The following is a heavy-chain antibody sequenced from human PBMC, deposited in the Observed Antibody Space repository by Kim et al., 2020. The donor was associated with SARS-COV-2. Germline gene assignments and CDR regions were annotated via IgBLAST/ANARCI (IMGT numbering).Heavy chain of an antibody. Sequence: GGSLRLSCAASGFTFSSYSMNWVRQAPGKGLEWVSYISSSSSTIYYADSVKGRFTISRDNAKNSLYLQMNSLRAEDTAVYYCARDDRNYYGSGSEEIFDYWGQGTLVTVSS. J-gene: IGHJ4*02. CDR3: ARDDRNYYGSGSEEIFDY. CDR2: ISSSSSTI. V-gene: IGHV3-48*04. CDR1: GFTFSSYS. D-gene: IGHD3-10*01.